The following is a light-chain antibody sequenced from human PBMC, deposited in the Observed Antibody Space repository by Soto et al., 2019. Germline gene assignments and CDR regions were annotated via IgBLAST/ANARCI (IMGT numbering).Light chain of an antibody. CDR1: SSDVGGYNY. Sequence: QSVLTQPAPVSGSPGQSIAISCTGTSSDVGGYNYVSWYQQHPGKAPKLMIYDVSNRPSGVSNRFSGSTSGNTASLTISGLQAEDEADYYCSSYTSSSTYVFGTGTKLTVL. CDR3: SSYTSSSTYV. CDR2: DVS. J-gene: IGLJ1*01. V-gene: IGLV2-14*01.